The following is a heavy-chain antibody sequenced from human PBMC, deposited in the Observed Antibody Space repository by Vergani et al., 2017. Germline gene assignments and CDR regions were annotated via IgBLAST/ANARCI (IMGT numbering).Heavy chain of an antibody. CDR1: GGSFSGYY. Sequence: QVQLQQWGAGLLKPSETLSLTCAVYGGSFSGYYWRWIRQPPGKGLEWIGEINHSGSTNYNPSLKSRVTMSVDTSKNQFSLKLSSVTAADTAVYYCARERHGEDCSSTSCYKGYYYYYMDVWGKGTTVTVSS. J-gene: IGHJ6*03. CDR3: ARERHGEDCSSTSCYKGYYYYYMDV. D-gene: IGHD2-2*02. CDR2: INHSGST. V-gene: IGHV4-34*01.